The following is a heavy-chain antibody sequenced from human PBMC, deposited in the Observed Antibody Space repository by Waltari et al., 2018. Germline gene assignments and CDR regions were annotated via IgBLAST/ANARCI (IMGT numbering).Heavy chain of an antibody. CDR2: IKSEGSRT. Sequence: EVQLVESGGGLVQPGWSLRLSCAASGFTFRSYWMHWVRQAPGKGLVWVSRIKSEGSRTRYADSVKGRITISRDKAKNTMDLQMNRLRAEDTAGYYCARGLVSPLDYWGQGTLVTVSS. CDR1: GFTFRSYW. J-gene: IGHJ4*02. D-gene: IGHD2-8*01. V-gene: IGHV3-74*01. CDR3: ARGLVSPLDY.